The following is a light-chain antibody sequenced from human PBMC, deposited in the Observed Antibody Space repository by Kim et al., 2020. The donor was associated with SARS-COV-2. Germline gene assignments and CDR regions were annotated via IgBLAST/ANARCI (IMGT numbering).Light chain of an antibody. CDR1: SSTIGTNT. CDR3: SSWDVSLQGWV. CDR2: GNN. Sequence: GQRVCITCSGSSSTIGTNTVNCYQQIPGTAPKPRIYGNNKRPSGVPDRFSGSKSGTSASLAISGLQSEDESDYYCSSWDVSLQGWVFGGGTQLTVL. V-gene: IGLV1-44*01. J-gene: IGLJ3*02.